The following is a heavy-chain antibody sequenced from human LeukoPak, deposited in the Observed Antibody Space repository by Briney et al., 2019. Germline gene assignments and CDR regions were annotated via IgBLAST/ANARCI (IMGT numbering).Heavy chain of an antibody. CDR1: GFTFSSYN. CDR2: ISSSSSYI. Sequence: GGSLRLSCAASGFTFSSYNMNWVRQAPGKGLEWVSSISSSSSYIYYADSVKGRFTISRDNAKNSLYLQMNSLRAEDTAVYYCARVIYSGYGNSIDYWGQGTLVTVSS. D-gene: IGHD5-12*01. V-gene: IGHV3-21*01. J-gene: IGHJ4*02. CDR3: ARVIYSGYGNSIDY.